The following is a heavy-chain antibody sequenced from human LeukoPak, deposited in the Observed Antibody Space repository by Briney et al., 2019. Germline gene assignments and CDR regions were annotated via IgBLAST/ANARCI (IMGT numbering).Heavy chain of an antibody. CDR2: ISISGTTI. CDR1: GFTFSDYE. J-gene: IGHJ6*03. V-gene: IGHV3-48*03. D-gene: IGHD3-10*01. CDR3: ARNYYSSGSYYNERPRRYYYYMDV. Sequence: GGSLRLSCAASGFTFSDYEMNWVRQAPGKGLEWLSHISISGTTIHYADSVKGRFTISRDNAKNSVYLQMNSLRAEDTAVYYCARNYYSSGSYYNERPRRYYYYMDVWGKGTTVTISS.